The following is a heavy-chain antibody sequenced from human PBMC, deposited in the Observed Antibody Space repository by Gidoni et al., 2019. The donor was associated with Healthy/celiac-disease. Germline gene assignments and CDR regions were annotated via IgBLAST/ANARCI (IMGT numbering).Heavy chain of an antibody. CDR1: GFTFSNAW. CDR3: TTDPGITGTIDYYGMDV. Sequence: EVQLVESGGGLVKPGGSLRLSCAASGFTFSNAWMSWVRQAPGKGLEWVGRIKSKTDGGTTDYAAPVKGRFTISRDDSKNTLYLQMNSLKTEDTAVYYCTTDPGITGTIDYYGMDVWGQGTTVTVSS. J-gene: IGHJ6*02. D-gene: IGHD1-7*01. CDR2: IKSKTDGGTT. V-gene: IGHV3-15*01.